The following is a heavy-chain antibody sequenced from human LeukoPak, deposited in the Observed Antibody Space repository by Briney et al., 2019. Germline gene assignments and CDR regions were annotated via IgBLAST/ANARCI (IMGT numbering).Heavy chain of an antibody. CDR2: INWNGGST. J-gene: IGHJ4*02. D-gene: IGHD6-19*01. CDR3: ARDISSGWCPDY. CDR1: GFTFDDYG. Sequence: GGSLRLSCAASGFTFDDYGMSWVRQVPGKGLEWVSVINWNGGSTSYADSVKGRFTISRDNAKNSLYLQMNSLRAEDTALYYCARDISSGWCPDYWGQGTLVTVSS. V-gene: IGHV3-20*04.